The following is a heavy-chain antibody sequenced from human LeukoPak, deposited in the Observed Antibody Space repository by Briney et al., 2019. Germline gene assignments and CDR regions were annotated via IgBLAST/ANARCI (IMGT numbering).Heavy chain of an antibody. D-gene: IGHD3-22*01. CDR2: MNPNSGNT. J-gene: IGHJ3*02. CDR1: GYTFTSYD. Sequence: ASVKVSCKASGYTFTSYDINWVRQATGQGLEWMGWMNPNSGNTGYAQKFQGRVTMTRNTSISTAYMELSSLRSEDTAVYYCARWGTHYYYDSSGYYPHAFDIWGQGTMVTVSS. V-gene: IGHV1-8*01. CDR3: ARWGTHYYYDSSGYYPHAFDI.